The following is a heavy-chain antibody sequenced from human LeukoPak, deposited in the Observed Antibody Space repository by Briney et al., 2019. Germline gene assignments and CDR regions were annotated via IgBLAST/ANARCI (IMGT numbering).Heavy chain of an antibody. CDR3: ARDPGVGGNSEGAFDI. CDR2: FWLDGSNE. D-gene: IGHD4-23*01. CDR1: GFTFSNYG. J-gene: IGHJ3*02. V-gene: IGHV3-33*01. Sequence: HPGGSLRLSCAASGFTFSNYGMHWVRQAPGKGLEWVAIFWLDGSNEYYADSVKGRFTISRDNSENTLYLQMNSLRAEDTAVYFCARDPGVGGNSEGAFDIWGQGTMVTVSS.